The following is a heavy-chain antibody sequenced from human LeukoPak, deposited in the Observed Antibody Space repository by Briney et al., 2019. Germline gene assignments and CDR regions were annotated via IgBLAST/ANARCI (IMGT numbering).Heavy chain of an antibody. J-gene: IGHJ4*02. CDR1: GFTFSGYA. CDR3: ARDSSGWYAGSFDY. Sequence: GRSLKLSCAASGFTFSGYAMHWVRQAPGKGLEWVAVISYDGSNKYYADSVKGRFTISRDNSKNTLYLQMNSLRAEDTAVYYCARDSSGWYAGSFDYWGQGTLVTVSS. CDR2: ISYDGSNK. V-gene: IGHV3-30*04. D-gene: IGHD6-19*01.